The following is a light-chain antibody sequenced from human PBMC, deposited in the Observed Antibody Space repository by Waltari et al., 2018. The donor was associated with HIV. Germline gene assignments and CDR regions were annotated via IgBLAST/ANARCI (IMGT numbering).Light chain of an antibody. CDR2: IGN. J-gene: IGLJ3*02. CDR3: LLYYGGRQPTWV. V-gene: IGLV7-43*01. Sequence: VVTQEPSLTVSPGGTVTLTCASSTGAVTTSSYASWFQRRPGQSPRSLIYIGNRSYVCTPDHISGSLLGSKATLTLFGVEPEDEADYYCLLYYGGRQPTWVFGGGTKLTVL. CDR1: TGAVTTSSY.